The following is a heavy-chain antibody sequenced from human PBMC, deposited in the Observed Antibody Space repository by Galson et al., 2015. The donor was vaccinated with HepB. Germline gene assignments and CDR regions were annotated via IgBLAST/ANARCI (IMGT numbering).Heavy chain of an antibody. Sequence: LRLSCAASGFTFSTYWMYWVRQAPGKGLEWVAAIKTDGSDKYYADSVKGRCTISRDNADNSLYLQINSLGNEDTAVYYCAKDHITGWSFDSWGQGTLVTVSS. CDR3: AKDHITGWSFDS. CDR2: IKTDGSDK. D-gene: IGHD6-19*01. CDR1: GFTFSTYW. V-gene: IGHV3-7*03. J-gene: IGHJ4*02.